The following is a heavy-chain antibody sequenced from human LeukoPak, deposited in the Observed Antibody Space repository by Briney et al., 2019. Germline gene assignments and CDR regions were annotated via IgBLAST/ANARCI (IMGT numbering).Heavy chain of an antibody. CDR1: GYTFTSYA. J-gene: IGHJ4*02. Sequence: ASVKVSCKASGYTFTSYAMNWVRQAPGQGLEWMGWINTNTGNPTYAQGFTGRFVFSLDTSVRIAYLQINSLKAEDTAVYYCARGNSIAAAGKDFDYWGQGTLVTVSS. CDR2: INTNTGNP. D-gene: IGHD6-13*01. V-gene: IGHV7-4-1*04. CDR3: ARGNSIAAAGKDFDY.